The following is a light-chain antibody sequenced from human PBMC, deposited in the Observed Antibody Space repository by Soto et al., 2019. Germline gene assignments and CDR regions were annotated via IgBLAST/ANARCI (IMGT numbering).Light chain of an antibody. CDR3: GLYMGSGTWV. J-gene: IGLJ3*02. V-gene: IGLV8-61*01. Sequence: QTVVTQAPSFSVSPGGTVTLTCGLSSGSVSTNYYPSWYQQTPGHAPRTLIYSTNTRSSGVPDRFSGSILGNKAALTITGAQADDESDYYCGLYMGSGTWVFGGGTKLTVL. CDR1: SGSVSTNYY. CDR2: STN.